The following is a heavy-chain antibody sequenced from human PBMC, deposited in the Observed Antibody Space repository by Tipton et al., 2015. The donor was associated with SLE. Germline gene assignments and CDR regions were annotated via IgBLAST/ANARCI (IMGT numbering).Heavy chain of an antibody. J-gene: IGHJ4*02. D-gene: IGHD6-13*01. CDR3: ARGSGSSPNY. CDR2: ISYDGSNK. Sequence: SLRLSCAASGFTFSDYYMTWIRQAPGKGLEWVAVISYDGSNKYYADSVKGRFTISRDNSKNTLYLQMNSLRAEDTAVYYCARGSGSSPNYWGQGTLVTVSS. CDR1: GFTFSDYY. V-gene: IGHV3-30-3*01.